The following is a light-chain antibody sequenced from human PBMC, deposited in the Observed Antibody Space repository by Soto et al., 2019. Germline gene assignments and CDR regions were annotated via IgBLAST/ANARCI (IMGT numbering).Light chain of an antibody. V-gene: IGLV2-14*01. CDR1: SGDVGAYNY. J-gene: IGLJ1*01. CDR3: SAFKNTYYYG. Sequence: LTQPASVSGSPGQSITISCTGTSGDVGAYNYVSWYQQHPGKAPRLMIYDVSNRPSGASNRFSGSKSGNTASLTISGLQAEEEADYYCSAFKNTYYYGFGTGTKVTVL. CDR2: DVS.